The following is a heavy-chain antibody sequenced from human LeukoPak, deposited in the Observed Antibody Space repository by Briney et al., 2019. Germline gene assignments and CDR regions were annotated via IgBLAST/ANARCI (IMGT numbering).Heavy chain of an antibody. D-gene: IGHD6-19*01. CDR1: GYSISSGYY. CDR2: IYYSGST. CDR3: VRIVTVAGTVDY. Sequence: SETLSLTCTVSGYSISSGYYWGWIRQPPGKGLEWIGSIYYSGSTYHNPSLKSRVTISVDTSNKQFSLKLSSVTAADTAVYYCVRIVTVAGTVDYWGQRTLVTVSS. V-gene: IGHV4-38-2*02. J-gene: IGHJ4*02.